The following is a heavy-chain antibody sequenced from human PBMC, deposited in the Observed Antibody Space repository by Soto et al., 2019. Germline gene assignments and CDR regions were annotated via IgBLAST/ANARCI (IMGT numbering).Heavy chain of an antibody. V-gene: IGHV4-39*02. D-gene: IGHD1-26*01. CDR1: GGSISSSSYY. J-gene: IGHJ5*02. CDR2: IYYSGST. CDR3: ATQEVGGSYVYTFDP. Sequence: PSETLSLTCTVSGGSISSSSYYWGWIRQPPGKGLEWIGSIYYSGSTYYNPSLKSRVTISVDTSKNHFSLKLSSVTAADTAVYYCATQEVGGSYVYTFDPWGQGTPVTVSS.